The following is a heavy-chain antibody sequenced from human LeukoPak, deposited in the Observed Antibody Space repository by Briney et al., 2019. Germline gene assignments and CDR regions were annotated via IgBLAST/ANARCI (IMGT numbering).Heavy chain of an antibody. V-gene: IGHV3-33*06. CDR3: AKDGYDFWSGYLYYYYYMDV. Sequence: GGSLRLSCAASGLTFSSYGMHWVRQAPGKGLEWVAVIWYDGSNKYYADSVKGRFTISRDNSKNTLYLQMNSLRAEDTAVYYCAKDGYDFWSGYLYYYYYMDVWGKGTTVTVSS. D-gene: IGHD3-3*01. J-gene: IGHJ6*03. CDR2: IWYDGSNK. CDR1: GLTFSSYG.